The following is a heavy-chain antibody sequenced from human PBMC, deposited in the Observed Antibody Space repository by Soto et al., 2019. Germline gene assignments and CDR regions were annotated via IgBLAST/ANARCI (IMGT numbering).Heavy chain of an antibody. CDR1: GFAVSDNY. D-gene: IGHD6-25*01. Sequence: EVQLVESGGCLIQPGGSLRLSCAVSGFAVSDNYMSWVRQAPGKGLEWVSVIYRGLATHYADSVKGRFTISRDDSKNTVYLQMNSLRAEDTAVYYCARDRSDSSRADSFDIWGQGTVVTVSS. V-gene: IGHV3-53*01. CDR2: IYRGLAT. J-gene: IGHJ3*02. CDR3: ARDRSDSSRADSFDI.